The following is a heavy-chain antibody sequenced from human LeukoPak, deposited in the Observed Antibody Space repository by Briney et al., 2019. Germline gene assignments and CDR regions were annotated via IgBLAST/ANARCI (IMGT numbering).Heavy chain of an antibody. CDR3: AREMMAMPTWHGMDV. CDR1: GGTFSSYA. J-gene: IGHJ6*02. Sequence: GASVRVSCKASGGTFSSYAISWVRQAPGQGLEWMGRIIPILGIANYAQKFQGRVTITADKSTSTAYMELSSLRSEDTAVYYCAREMMAMPTWHGMDVWGQGTTVTVSS. D-gene: IGHD2-2*01. V-gene: IGHV1-69*04. CDR2: IIPILGIA.